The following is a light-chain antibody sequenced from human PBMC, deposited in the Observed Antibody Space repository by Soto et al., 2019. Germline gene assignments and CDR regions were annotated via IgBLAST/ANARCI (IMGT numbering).Light chain of an antibody. J-gene: IGKJ1*01. CDR1: QSVLYSSNNKNY. Sequence: DIVMTQSPDSLAVSLGERATINCKSSQSVLYSSNNKNYLAWYQQKPGQPPKLLIYWASTRESGVPDRFSGSGSGTDFILIISSLQAEDGADYYCQQYDSTPWTFGQGTKVEIK. CDR2: WAS. V-gene: IGKV4-1*01. CDR3: QQYDSTPWT.